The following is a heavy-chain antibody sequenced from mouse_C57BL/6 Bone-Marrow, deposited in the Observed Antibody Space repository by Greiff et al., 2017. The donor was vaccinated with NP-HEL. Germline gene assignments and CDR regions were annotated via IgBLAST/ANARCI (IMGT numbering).Heavy chain of an antibody. Sequence: EVKLVESGGDLVKPGGSLKLSCAASGFTFSSYGMSWVRQTPDKRLEWVATISSGGSYTYYPDSVKGRFTISRDNAKNTLYLQMSSLKSEDTAMYYCARQDRGGWTSWGQGTSVTVSS. D-gene: IGHD2-3*01. CDR2: ISSGGSYT. CDR1: GFTFSSYG. J-gene: IGHJ4*01. V-gene: IGHV5-6*01. CDR3: ARQDRGGWTS.